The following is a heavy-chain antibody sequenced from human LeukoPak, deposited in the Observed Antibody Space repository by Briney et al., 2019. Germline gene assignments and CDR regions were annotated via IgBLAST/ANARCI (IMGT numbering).Heavy chain of an antibody. CDR2: INPNSGGT. J-gene: IGHJ4*02. V-gene: IGHV1-2*02. CDR3: ARGDRGDTAMDPNFDY. CDR1: GYTFTGYY. Sequence: GASVTVSCKASGYTFTGYYMHWVRQAPGQGLEWMGWINPNSGGTNYAQKFQGRVTMTRDTSISTAYMELSRLRSDDTAVYYCARGDRGDTAMDPNFDYWGQGTLVTVSS. D-gene: IGHD5-18*01.